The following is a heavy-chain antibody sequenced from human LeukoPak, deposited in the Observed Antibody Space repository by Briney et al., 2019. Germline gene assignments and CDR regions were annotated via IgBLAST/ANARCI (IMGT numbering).Heavy chain of an antibody. CDR3: GRLYNYYMDV. CDR2: IYTSGST. V-gene: IGHV4-4*07. Sequence: SETLSLTCTVSGGSISSYYWSWIRQPAGQGLEWIGHIYTSGSTNHDPSLKSRVTMSVDTSKNQFSLKLSSVTAADTAVYYCGRLYNYYMDVWGKGTTVTVSS. D-gene: IGHD3-10*01. CDR1: GGSISSYY. J-gene: IGHJ6*03.